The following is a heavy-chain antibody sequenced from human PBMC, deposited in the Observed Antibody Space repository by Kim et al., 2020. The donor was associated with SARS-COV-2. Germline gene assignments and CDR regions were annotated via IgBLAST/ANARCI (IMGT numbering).Heavy chain of an antibody. D-gene: IGHD6-13*01. CDR3: AKEMRQQLVLGWFDP. V-gene: IGHV3-30*18. CDR1: GFTFSSYG. Sequence: GGSLRLSCAASGFTFSSYGMHWVRQAPGKGLEWVAVISYDGSNKYYADSVKGRFTISRDNSKNTLYLQMNSLRAEDTAVYYCAKEMRQQLVLGWFDPWG. CDR2: ISYDGSNK. J-gene: IGHJ5*02.